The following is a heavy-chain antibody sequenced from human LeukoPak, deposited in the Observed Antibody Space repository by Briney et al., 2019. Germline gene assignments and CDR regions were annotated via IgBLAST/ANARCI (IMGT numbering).Heavy chain of an antibody. CDR2: ISSSSSYI. V-gene: IGHV3-21*01. D-gene: IGHD2-15*01. CDR3: ARVPNCSGGSCYSLGAFDI. Sequence: GGSLRLSCAASGFTFSSYSMNWVRQAPGKGLGWVSSISSSSSYIYYADSVKGRFTISRDNAKNSLYLQMNSLRAEDTAVYYCARVPNCSGGSCYSLGAFDIWGQGTMVTVSS. CDR1: GFTFSSYS. J-gene: IGHJ3*02.